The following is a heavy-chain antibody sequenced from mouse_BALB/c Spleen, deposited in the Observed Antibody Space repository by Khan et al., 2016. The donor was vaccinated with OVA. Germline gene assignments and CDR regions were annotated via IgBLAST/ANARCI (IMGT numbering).Heavy chain of an antibody. Sequence: EVQLQESGPGLVKPSQSLSITCTVTGYSITSGYGRNWIRQFPGNKLEWMGYIRYSGSTNYNPSLKSRISITRDTSKNQFFLQLNSVTTEDTATYYCARTGRIKYWGQGTTLTVSA. J-gene: IGHJ2*01. CDR2: IRYSGST. D-gene: IGHD1-1*01. V-gene: IGHV3-1*02. CDR1: GYSITSGYG. CDR3: ARTGRIKY.